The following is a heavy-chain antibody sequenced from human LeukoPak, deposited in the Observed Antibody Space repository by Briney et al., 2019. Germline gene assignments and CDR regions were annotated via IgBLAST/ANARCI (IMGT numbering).Heavy chain of an antibody. D-gene: IGHD2-2*01. J-gene: IGHJ4*02. V-gene: IGHV4-30-4*01. CDR3: ARGFGYDFADY. CDR2: ITLYSDTT. Sequence: SETLSLTCSVSGGSISSGDHYWTWIRQPPGGGLEWMGFITLYSDTTSYNPSLKSRLMISIDTSKNQFSLTLTSVTATDTAVYFCARGFGYDFADYWGQGILVTVSS. CDR1: GGSISSGDHY.